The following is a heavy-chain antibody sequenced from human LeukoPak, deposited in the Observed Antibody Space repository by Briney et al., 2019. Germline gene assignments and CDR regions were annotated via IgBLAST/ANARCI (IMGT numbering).Heavy chain of an antibody. V-gene: IGHV3-66*01. CDR1: GGSFSGYY. Sequence: PSETLSLTCAVYGGSFSGYYWSWVRQAPGKGLEWVSVIYSGGSTYYADSVKGRFTISRDNSKNTLYLQMNSLRAEDTAVYYCARMGSIVVVPAVHMDVWGQGTTVTVSS. CDR3: ARMGSIVVVPAVHMDV. CDR2: IYSGGST. J-gene: IGHJ6*02. D-gene: IGHD2-2*01.